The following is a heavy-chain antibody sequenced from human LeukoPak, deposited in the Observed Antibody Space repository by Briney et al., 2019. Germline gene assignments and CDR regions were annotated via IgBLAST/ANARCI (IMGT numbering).Heavy chain of an antibody. V-gene: IGHV3-7*03. D-gene: IGHD3-16*01. J-gene: IGHJ3*02. CDR3: ARDHPTVGATGSSDI. Sequence: PGGSLRLSCAVSGFTFSSYWMSWVRQAPGKGLEWVGNIKQDGGEKNYVDSVRGRFTISRDNAKNSLYLQMNSLRAEDTAVYYCARDHPTVGATGSSDIWGQGTMVTVSS. CDR1: GFTFSSYW. CDR2: IKQDGGEK.